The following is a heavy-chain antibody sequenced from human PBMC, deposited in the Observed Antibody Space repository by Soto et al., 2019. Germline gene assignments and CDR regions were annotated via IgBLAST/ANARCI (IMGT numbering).Heavy chain of an antibody. CDR2: IYYNGST. J-gene: IGHJ4*02. CDR1: GGKMINPGDR. V-gene: IGHV4-31*02. D-gene: IGHD6-6*01. Sequence: VAGGKMINPGDRRISIRKQPGKGLEWVGNIYYNGSTYYSASLKSRVTVWFDTSKNQFSRRRTSVTAADTAMYYCARYRTRGCSSNSAYRRKGTWVTVS. CDR3: ARYRTRGCSSNSAY.